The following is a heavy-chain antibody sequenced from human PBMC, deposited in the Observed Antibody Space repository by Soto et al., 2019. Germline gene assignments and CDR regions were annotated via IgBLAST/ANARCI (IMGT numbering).Heavy chain of an antibody. Sequence: ASVKVSCKASGYTFTGHYIHWVRQAPGEGLEWMGWTNPNTGDKNSAQKFQGRVTMTRDTAITTVYMDLRSLTFDDTAVYYCARGEDYSSMEVWGQGTTVTVSS. D-gene: IGHD4-4*01. CDR2: TNPNTGDK. J-gene: IGHJ6*01. V-gene: IGHV1-2*02. CDR1: GYTFTGHY. CDR3: ARGEDYSSMEV.